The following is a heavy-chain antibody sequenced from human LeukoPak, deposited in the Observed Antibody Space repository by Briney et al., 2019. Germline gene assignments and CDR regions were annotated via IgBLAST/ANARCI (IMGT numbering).Heavy chain of an antibody. V-gene: IGHV4-39*01. Sequence: SETLSLTCTVSGGSITTTSYYWGWIRQPPGKGLEWIGSIAYDGGTYYNPSLKSRVTISEDTSENQFSLRVISVTAADTALYFCARLLGAAKTDYFDYWGQGTLVTVSP. D-gene: IGHD6-13*01. CDR3: ARLLGAAKTDYFDY. CDR1: GGSITTTSYY. J-gene: IGHJ4*02. CDR2: IAYDGGT.